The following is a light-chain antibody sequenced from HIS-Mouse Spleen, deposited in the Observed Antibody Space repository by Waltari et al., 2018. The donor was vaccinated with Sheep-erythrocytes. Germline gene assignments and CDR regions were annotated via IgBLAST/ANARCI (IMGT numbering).Light chain of an antibody. CDR3: CSYAGSYTFWV. CDR1: SSDVGGYNY. CDR2: DVS. J-gene: IGLJ3*02. Sequence: QSALTQPRSVSGSPGQSVTISCTGTSSDVGGYNYVSWYQHHPGKAPKLMIYDVSKRPYGGPDRFSGSKSGNTASLTISVLQAEDEADYYCCSYAGSYTFWVFGGGTRLTVL. V-gene: IGLV2-11*01.